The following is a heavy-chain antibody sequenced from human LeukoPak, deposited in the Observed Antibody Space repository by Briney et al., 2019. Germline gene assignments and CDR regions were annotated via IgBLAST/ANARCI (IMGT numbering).Heavy chain of an antibody. Sequence: GGSLRLSCAASGFTVSSNYMSWVRQAPGKGLEWVSVICSGGSTYYADSVKGRFTISRDNSKNTLYLQMNSLRAEDTAVYYCARYSGSYYYFDYWGQGTLVTVSS. V-gene: IGHV3-53*01. CDR3: ARYSGSYYYFDY. CDR2: ICSGGST. CDR1: GFTVSSNY. D-gene: IGHD1-26*01. J-gene: IGHJ4*02.